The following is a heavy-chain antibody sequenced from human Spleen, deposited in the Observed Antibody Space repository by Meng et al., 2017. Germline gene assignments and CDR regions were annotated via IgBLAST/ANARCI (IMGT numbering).Heavy chain of an antibody. D-gene: IGHD3-10*01. CDR2: ISAYNGNT. CDR1: GYTFTSYG. J-gene: IGHJ5*02. V-gene: IGHV1-18*01. CDR3: ASSSGSYEVGDWFDP. Sequence: ASVKVSCKASGYTFTSYGISWVRQAPGQGLEWMGWISAYNGNTNYAQKLQGRVTMTTDTSTSTAYMELRSLRSDDTAMYYCASSSGSYEVGDWFDPWGQGTLVTVSS.